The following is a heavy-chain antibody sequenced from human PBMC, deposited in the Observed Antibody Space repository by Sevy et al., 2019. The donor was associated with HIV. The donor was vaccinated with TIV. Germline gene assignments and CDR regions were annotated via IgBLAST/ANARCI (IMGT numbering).Heavy chain of an antibody. J-gene: IGHJ5*02. V-gene: IGHV3-30*04. CDR2: ISYDGSNK. Sequence: GGSLRLSCAASGFTFSSYAMHWVRQAPGKGLEWVAVISYDGSNKYYADSVKGRFTISRDNSKNTLYLQMNSLRAEDTAVYYCARHVIVVVPAALGENWFDPWGQGTLVTVSS. D-gene: IGHD2-2*01. CDR1: GFTFSSYA. CDR3: ARHVIVVVPAALGENWFDP.